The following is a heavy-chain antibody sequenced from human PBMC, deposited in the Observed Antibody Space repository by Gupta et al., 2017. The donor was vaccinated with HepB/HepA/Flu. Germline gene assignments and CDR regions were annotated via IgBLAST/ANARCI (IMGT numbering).Heavy chain of an antibody. CDR3: ARRTGVGAFDI. J-gene: IGHJ3*02. V-gene: IGHV4-39*01. CDR1: GGSISSSSYY. Sequence: QLQLQESGPGLVKPSETLSLTCTASGGSISSSSYYWGWIRQPPGKGLEWIGSIYYSGSTYYNPSLKSRVTISVDTAKNQFSLKLSSVTAADTAVYYGARRTGVGAFDIWGQGTMVTVSS. CDR2: IYYSGST. D-gene: IGHD7-27*01.